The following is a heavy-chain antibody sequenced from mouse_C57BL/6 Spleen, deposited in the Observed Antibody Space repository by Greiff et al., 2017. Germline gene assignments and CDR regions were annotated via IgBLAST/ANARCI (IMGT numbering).Heavy chain of an antibody. CDR3: ASDDYKPKRYYFDY. J-gene: IGHJ2*01. Sequence: VQLQQPGAELVKPGASVKMSCKASGYTFTSYWITWVKQRPGQGLEWIGDIYPGSGSTNYNEKFKSKATLTVDTSSSTAYMQLSSLTSEDSAVYYCASDDYKPKRYYFDYWGQGTTLTVSS. CDR2: IYPGSGST. D-gene: IGHD2-4*01. V-gene: IGHV1-55*01. CDR1: GYTFTSYW.